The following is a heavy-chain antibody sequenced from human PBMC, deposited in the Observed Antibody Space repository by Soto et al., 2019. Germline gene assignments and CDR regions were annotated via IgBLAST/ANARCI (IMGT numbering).Heavy chain of an antibody. V-gene: IGHV3-23*01. J-gene: IGHJ4*02. Sequence: EVQLLESGGGLAQPGGSLRLSCAASAFTFSRYAMSWVRQAPGKGLEWVSAVSGRGDSTYSADAVKGRFTISRDNSKNTLYLKMNSRRAVDTAVYYFSKSRASDCPGCTQDYWGQGTLVTASS. D-gene: IGHD2-21*02. CDR2: VSGRGDST. CDR1: AFTFSRYA. CDR3: SKSRASDCPGCTQDY.